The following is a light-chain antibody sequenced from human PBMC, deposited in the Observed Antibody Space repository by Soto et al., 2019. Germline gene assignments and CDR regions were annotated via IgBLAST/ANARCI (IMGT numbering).Light chain of an antibody. CDR3: QQSATTPGT. CDR1: QSISSW. J-gene: IGKJ1*01. CDR2: AAS. Sequence: DIQMTQSPSSLSASAGDRVTITCRASQSISSWLNWYQQKPGEAPKLLIYAASNLQSGVPSRFSGSGSGTDFTLPISSLQPEDFATYYCQQSATTPGTFGPGTKVEIK. V-gene: IGKV1-39*01.